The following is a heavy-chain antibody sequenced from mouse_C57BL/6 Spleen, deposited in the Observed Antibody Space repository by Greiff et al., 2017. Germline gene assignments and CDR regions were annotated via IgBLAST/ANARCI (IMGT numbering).Heavy chain of an antibody. CDR2: IHPNSGST. V-gene: IGHV1-64*01. Sequence: QVQLQQPGAELVKPGASVQLSCQASGYTFTSYWTLWVKQRPGPGLEWIGMIHPNSGSTNYTEKFKSKATLTVDKSSSTAYMQLSCLTSEDSAVYYCARYEGAMDYWGQGTSVTVAS. CDR1: GYTFTSYW. D-gene: IGHD2-12*01. J-gene: IGHJ4*01. CDR3: ARYEGAMDY.